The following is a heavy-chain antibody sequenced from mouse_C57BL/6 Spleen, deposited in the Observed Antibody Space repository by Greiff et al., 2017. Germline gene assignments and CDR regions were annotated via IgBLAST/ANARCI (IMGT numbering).Heavy chain of an antibody. Sequence: EVKLVESGGGLVKPGGSLKLSCAASGFTFSSYTMSWVRQTPEKRLEWVATISGGGGNTYYPDSVKGRFTISRDNAKNTLYLQMSSLGSEDTALYYCARQGAYAMDYWGQGTSVTVSS. CDR3: ARQGAYAMDY. J-gene: IGHJ4*01. CDR2: ISGGGGNT. V-gene: IGHV5-9*01. CDR1: GFTFSSYT.